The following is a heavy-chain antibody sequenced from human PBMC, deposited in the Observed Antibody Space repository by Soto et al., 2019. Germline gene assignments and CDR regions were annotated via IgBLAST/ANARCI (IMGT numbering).Heavy chain of an antibody. D-gene: IGHD2-21*01. J-gene: IGHJ4*02. V-gene: IGHV3-33*01. CDR1: GFTFSSYG. CDR2: IWYDGNKK. Sequence: TGGSLRLSCAASGFTFSSYGMHWVRQAPGKGLEWVAVIWYDGNKKYYADSVKGRFTISRDNSKNTLYVQMTSLRAEDTAVYYCARGLHSLFDYWGQGTLVTVSS. CDR3: ARGLHSLFDY.